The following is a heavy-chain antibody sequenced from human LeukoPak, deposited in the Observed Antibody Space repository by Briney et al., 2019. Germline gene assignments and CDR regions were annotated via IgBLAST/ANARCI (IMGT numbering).Heavy chain of an antibody. J-gene: IGHJ4*02. CDR1: GGSISSSDYY. D-gene: IGHD2-2*01. V-gene: IGHV4-30-4*01. CDR3: ARGTSLSHGGLVY. CDR2: IYYSGNT. Sequence: SETLSLTCTVSGGSISSSDYYWSWIRQPPGRGLEWIGYIYYSGNTYYNPSLKSRVTIPVDTSKTQFSLKLSSVTAADTAVYYCARGTSLSHGGLVYWGQGTLVTVSS.